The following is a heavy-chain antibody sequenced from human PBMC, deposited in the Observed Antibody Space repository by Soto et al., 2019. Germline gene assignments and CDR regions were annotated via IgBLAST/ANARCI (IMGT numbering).Heavy chain of an antibody. D-gene: IGHD4-4*01. CDR3: ARGSARSPPFDYSPAL. Sequence: LRLSCAASGFTFSSYEMNWVRQAPGKGLAWVSYISSSGSTIYYADSVKGRFTISRDSAKNSLYLQMNSLRAENTAVYYCARGSARSPPFDYSPALWGQGTLVTVSS. V-gene: IGHV3-48*03. CDR1: GFTFSSYE. J-gene: IGHJ4*02. CDR2: ISSSGSTI.